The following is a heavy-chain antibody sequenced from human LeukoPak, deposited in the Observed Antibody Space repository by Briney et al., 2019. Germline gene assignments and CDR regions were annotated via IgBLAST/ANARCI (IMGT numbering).Heavy chain of an antibody. V-gene: IGHV1-69*13. CDR2: IIPIFGTA. D-gene: IGHD5-18*01. CDR3: ARGIRGIQQGGYYYYYMDV. CDR1: GGTFSSYA. J-gene: IGHJ6*03. Sequence: GASVKVSCKASGGTFSSYAISWVRQAPGQGLEWMGGIIPIFGTANYAQKFQGRVTITADESTSTAYMELSSLRSEDTAVYYCARGIRGIQQGGYYYYYMDVWGKGTTVTVSS.